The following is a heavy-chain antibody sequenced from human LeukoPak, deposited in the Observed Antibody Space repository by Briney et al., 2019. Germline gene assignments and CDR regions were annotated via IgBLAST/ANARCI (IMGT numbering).Heavy chain of an antibody. Sequence: GGSLRLSCAASGFTFSNYFIHWVRQAPGKRLEWVAVIWYDGSNQYCADSVKGRFTISRDNSKNTLYLQMNSLRAEDTAVYYCARGAYCGGNCYWYFDLWGRGTQVTVSS. D-gene: IGHD2-21*02. J-gene: IGHJ2*01. CDR1: GFTFSNYF. CDR3: ARGAYCGGNCYWYFDL. CDR2: IWYDGSNQ. V-gene: IGHV3-33*01.